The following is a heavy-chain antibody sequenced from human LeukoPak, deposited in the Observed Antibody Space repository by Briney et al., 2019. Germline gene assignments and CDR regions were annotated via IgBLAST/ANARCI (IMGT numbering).Heavy chain of an antibody. J-gene: IGHJ4*02. CDR1: GFTVSSNC. Sequence: GGSLRLSCAASGFTVSSNCVSWVRQAPGKGLEWVSILYSAGATYYADSVRGRFTISRDNSKNTVCLQMNSLRAEDTAVYYCASGGLGARKYYSDPFHYWGQGILVTVSS. V-gene: IGHV3-53*01. CDR3: ASGGLGARKYYSDPFHY. CDR2: LYSAGAT. D-gene: IGHD3-10*01.